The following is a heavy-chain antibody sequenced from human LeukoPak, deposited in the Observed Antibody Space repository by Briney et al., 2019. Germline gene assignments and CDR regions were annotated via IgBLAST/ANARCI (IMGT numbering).Heavy chain of an antibody. V-gene: IGHV3-20*04. CDR2: ITWNGGIT. D-gene: IGHD6-19*01. J-gene: IGHJ4*02. CDR1: GFTFSNYG. Sequence: PGGSLRLSCAASGFTFSNYGMAWVRQAPGKGLEWVSGITWNGGITAYADSVKGRFTISRDNAKNSLYLQMNSLRAEDTALYYCARDGPVAGVELDQWGQGTLVTVSS. CDR3: ARDGPVAGVELDQ.